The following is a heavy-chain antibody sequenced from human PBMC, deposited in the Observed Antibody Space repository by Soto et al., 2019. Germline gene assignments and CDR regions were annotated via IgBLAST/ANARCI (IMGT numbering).Heavy chain of an antibody. CDR2: MNPNTGNT. CDR3: ARGRIVGAAFDY. Sequence: QVQLVQSGAEVKKSGASVKVSCKASGYTFTISDINWVRQATGQGLEWMGWMNPNTGNTGYTQRFQGRVTMTRNISITTAYMELSSLRSDDTAVYYCARGRIVGAAFDYWGQGTLVTVSS. CDR1: GYTFTISD. V-gene: IGHV1-8*01. J-gene: IGHJ4*02. D-gene: IGHD1-26*01.